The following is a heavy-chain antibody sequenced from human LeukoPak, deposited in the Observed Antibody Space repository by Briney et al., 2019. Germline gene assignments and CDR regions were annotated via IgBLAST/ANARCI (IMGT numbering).Heavy chain of an antibody. CDR3: AKDLYSGSYGAAFDI. CDR2: IRYDGNSQ. J-gene: IGHJ3*02. V-gene: IGHV3-30*02. CDR1: GFTFSSYG. Sequence: RGSLRLSCTASGFTFSSYGMHWVRQAPGKGLEWVAFIRYDGNSQYFVDSVKGRFTISRDNAKNSLYLQMNSLRAEDMALYYCAKDLYSGSYGAAFDIWGQGTMVTVSS. D-gene: IGHD1-26*01.